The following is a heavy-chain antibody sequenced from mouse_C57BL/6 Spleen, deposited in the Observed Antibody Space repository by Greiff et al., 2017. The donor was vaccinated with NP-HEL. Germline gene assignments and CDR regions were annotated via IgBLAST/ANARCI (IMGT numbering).Heavy chain of an antibody. CDR2: IDPSDSET. CDR3: AKLGRGLDY. J-gene: IGHJ2*01. CDR1: GYTFTSYW. Sequence: QVQLQQPGAELVRPGSSVKLSCKASGYTFTSYWMHWVKQRPLQGLEWIGNIDPSDSETHYNQKFKDKATLTVDKSSSTAYMQLSSLTSEDSAVYYCAKLGRGLDYWGQGTTLTVSS. D-gene: IGHD4-1*01. V-gene: IGHV1-52*01.